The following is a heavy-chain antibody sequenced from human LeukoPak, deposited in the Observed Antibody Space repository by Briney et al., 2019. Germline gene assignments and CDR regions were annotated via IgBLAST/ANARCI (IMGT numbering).Heavy chain of an antibody. Sequence: ASVKVSCKASGYTFTSYYMHWVRQAPGQGLEWMGIINPSGGSTSYAQKFQGRVTMTRDTSTSTVYMELSSLRSEDTAVYYCARDLSTGTGFLDAFDIWGQGTMVTVSS. D-gene: IGHD1-1*01. CDR3: ARDLSTGTGFLDAFDI. CDR1: GYTFTSYY. V-gene: IGHV1-46*01. CDR2: INPSGGST. J-gene: IGHJ3*02.